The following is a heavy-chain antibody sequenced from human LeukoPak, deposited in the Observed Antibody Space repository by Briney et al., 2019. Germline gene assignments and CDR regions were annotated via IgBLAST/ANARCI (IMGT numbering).Heavy chain of an antibody. J-gene: IGHJ2*01. CDR1: GGTFSSYA. CDR3: ARVSSTARDFDL. D-gene: IGHD6-25*01. Sequence: SVKVSCKASGGTFSSYAISWVRQAPGQGLEWMGRIIPILGIANYAQKFQGRVTITADKSTSTAYMELSSLRSEDTAVYYCARVSSTARDFDLWGRGTLVTVSS. CDR2: IIPILGIA. V-gene: IGHV1-69*04.